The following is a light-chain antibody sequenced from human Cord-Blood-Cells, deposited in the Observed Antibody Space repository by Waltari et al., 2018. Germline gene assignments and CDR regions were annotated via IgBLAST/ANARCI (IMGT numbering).Light chain of an antibody. J-gene: IGLJ3*02. CDR2: EGS. V-gene: IGLV2-23*01. CDR3: CSYAVSSPWV. CDR1: SSDVGSYNL. Sequence: QSALTQPASVSGSPGQSITISCTGTSSDVGSYNLVSWYQQHPGKAPKLMIYEGSKRPSGVSNRFSGSKPGNTASLTISGLQAEDEADYYCCSYAVSSPWVCGGGTKLTVL.